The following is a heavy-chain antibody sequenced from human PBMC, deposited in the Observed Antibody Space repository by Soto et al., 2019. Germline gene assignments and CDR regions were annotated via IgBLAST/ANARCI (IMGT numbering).Heavy chain of an antibody. Sequence: PSETLSLTCAVYGGSFSGYYWSWIRQPPGKGLEWIGEINHSGSTNYNPSLKSRVTISVDTSKNQFSLKLSSVTAADTAVYYCARCYYDILTGYYPFDYWGQGTLVTVSS. CDR2: INHSGST. CDR3: ARCYYDILTGYYPFDY. D-gene: IGHD3-9*01. J-gene: IGHJ4*02. V-gene: IGHV4-34*01. CDR1: GGSFSGYY.